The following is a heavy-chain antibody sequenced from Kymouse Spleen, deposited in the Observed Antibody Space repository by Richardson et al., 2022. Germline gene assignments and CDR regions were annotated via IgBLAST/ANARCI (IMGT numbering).Heavy chain of an antibody. J-gene: IGHJ3*02. Sequence: EVQLVESGGGLVQPGGSLKLSCAASGFTFSGSAMHWVRQASGKGLEWVGRIRSKANSYATAYAASVKGRFTISRDDSKNTAYLQMNSLKTEDTAVYYCTRHGEATVTFDAFDIWGQGTMVTVSS. CDR2: IRSKANSYAT. CDR1: GFTFSGSA. V-gene: IGHV3-73*02. CDR3: TRHGEATVTFDAFDI. D-gene: IGHD4-17*01.